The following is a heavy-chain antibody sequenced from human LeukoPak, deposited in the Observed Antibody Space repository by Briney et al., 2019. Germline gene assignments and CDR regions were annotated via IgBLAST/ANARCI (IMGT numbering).Heavy chain of an antibody. V-gene: IGHV2-70*16. Sequence: SGPVLVKPTQTLTLTCTSSGFSLSTSGMCVSWIRQPPGKALEWLARIDWDDDKFYSTSLKTMLTISKDTSKNQVVLTMTNMDPVDTATYYCARMVGSSGYQYYFDYWGQGTLVTVSS. J-gene: IGHJ4*02. CDR3: ARMVGSSGYQYYFDY. D-gene: IGHD3-22*01. CDR1: GFSLSTSGMC. CDR2: IDWDDDK.